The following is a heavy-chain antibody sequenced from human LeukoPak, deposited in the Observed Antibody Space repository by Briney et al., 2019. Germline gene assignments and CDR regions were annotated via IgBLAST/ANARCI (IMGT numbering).Heavy chain of an antibody. CDR2: FYYGDTA. Sequence: SETLSLTCTVSGVSISSAYWSWVRQPPGKGLEWIGSFYYGDTAKYNPSLKSRATMSVDTSNNQFSLKLTSVTAADTAVYFCARGSTRPDDWGQGTLVTVSS. CDR1: GVSISSAY. J-gene: IGHJ4*02. CDR3: ARGSTRPDD. V-gene: IGHV4-59*01. D-gene: IGHD2-2*01.